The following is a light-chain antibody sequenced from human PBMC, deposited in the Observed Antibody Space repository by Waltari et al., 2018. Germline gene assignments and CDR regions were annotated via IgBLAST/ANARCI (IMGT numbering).Light chain of an antibody. V-gene: IGKV3-20*01. CDR2: EAS. CDR3: QKYGSLPAT. CDR1: QSLSKY. J-gene: IGKJ1*01. Sequence: EIMLTQSPGTLSLSPGEGATLYCRDSQSLSKYLAWYQQKPGQAPRLLIYEASIRATGLPDRFSGSGYGTDFSLTISRLEPEDYAVYYCQKYGSLPATFGRGTKVEIK.